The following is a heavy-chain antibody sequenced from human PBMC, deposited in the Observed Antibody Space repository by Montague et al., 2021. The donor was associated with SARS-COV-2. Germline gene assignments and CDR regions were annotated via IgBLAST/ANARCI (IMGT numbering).Heavy chain of an antibody. Sequence: CAISGDSASSNIATWNWIRQSPSRGLEWLGRTYYRSKWYNDYAESVKSRITIDPDTSKHQFSLHLNSVTPEDTAVYYCARIPVGSKYYFDFWGQGTLVTGSS. CDR2: TYYRSKWYN. CDR1: GDSASSNIAT. CDR3: ARIPVGSKYYFDF. J-gene: IGHJ4*02. V-gene: IGHV6-1*01. D-gene: IGHD2-2*01.